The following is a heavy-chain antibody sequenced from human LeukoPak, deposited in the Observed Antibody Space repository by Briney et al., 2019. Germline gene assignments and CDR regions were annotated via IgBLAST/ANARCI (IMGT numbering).Heavy chain of an antibody. D-gene: IGHD1-26*01. CDR2: ISYDGSNK. Sequence: TGGSLRLSCAASGFTFSSYGMRWVRQAPGKGLEWVAVISYDGSNKYYADSVKGRCTIPRDNSKNTLYLQMNSLRAEDTAVYYCAKVGDSGSSGADYWGQGTLVTVSS. V-gene: IGHV3-30*18. J-gene: IGHJ4*02. CDR1: GFTFSSYG. CDR3: AKVGDSGSSGADY.